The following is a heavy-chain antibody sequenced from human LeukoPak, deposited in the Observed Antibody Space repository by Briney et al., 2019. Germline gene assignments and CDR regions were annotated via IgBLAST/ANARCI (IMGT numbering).Heavy chain of an antibody. CDR3: VRGYSFGPYGMDV. J-gene: IGHJ6*02. D-gene: IGHD2-15*01. Sequence: PGGSLRLSCSASGFPFSSYAMHWVRQAPGKGQEYVSAISDSGGSTYYADSVKGIFTISTDNSKNTLYLQMSSLRAEDTAVYFCVRGYSFGPYGMDVWGQGTTVTVSS. V-gene: IGHV3-64D*09. CDR2: ISDSGGST. CDR1: GFPFSSYA.